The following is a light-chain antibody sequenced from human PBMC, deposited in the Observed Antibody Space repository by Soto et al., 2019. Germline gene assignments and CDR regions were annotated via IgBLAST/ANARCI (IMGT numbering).Light chain of an antibody. Sequence: QSVLTQPPSVSGAPGQRVTISCTGSSSNIGAGYDVHWYQQLPGTAPKLLIYGNSNRPSGVPDRFSGSQSGTSASLAITGLQAEDEADYYCQSYDSILSSYVFGTGTKVTVL. J-gene: IGLJ1*01. CDR2: GNS. V-gene: IGLV1-40*01. CDR3: QSYDSILSSYV. CDR1: SSNIGAGYD.